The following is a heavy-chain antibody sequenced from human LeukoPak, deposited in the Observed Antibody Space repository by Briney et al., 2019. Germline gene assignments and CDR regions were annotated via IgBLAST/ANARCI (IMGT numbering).Heavy chain of an antibody. D-gene: IGHD1-26*01. J-gene: IGHJ4*02. CDR2: IYSSGDT. CDR3: ARRPAIVGAQTYFDY. CDR1: GDSISGYY. V-gene: IGHV4-59*08. Sequence: PSETLSLTCTVSGDSISGYYCSWIRQAPGRGLEWIGQIYSSGDTTYNPSLKTRVTISVDTSRNHFSLQLSSVTAADTAVYYCARRPAIVGAQTYFDYWGQGALVTVSS.